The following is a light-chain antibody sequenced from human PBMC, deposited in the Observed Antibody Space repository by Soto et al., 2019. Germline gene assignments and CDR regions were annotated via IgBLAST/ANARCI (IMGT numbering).Light chain of an antibody. CDR1: TSNIGRST. J-gene: IGLJ1*01. V-gene: IGLV1-44*01. Sequence: QSVLTQPPSASGTPGQRVTISCSGSTSNIGRSTVSWYQQFPGAAPNLLIYSNTQRPLGVPVRFSGSKSDTSASLAISGLQSEDEADYYCATWNDGVFVFGIGTKVTV. CDR3: ATWNDGVFV. CDR2: SNT.